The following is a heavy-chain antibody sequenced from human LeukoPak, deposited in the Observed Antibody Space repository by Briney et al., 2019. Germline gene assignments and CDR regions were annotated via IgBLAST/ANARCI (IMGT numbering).Heavy chain of an antibody. D-gene: IGHD4-17*01. CDR3: ARGAQVSTVMLP. V-gene: IGHV1-2*06. CDR2: INPNSGGT. Sequence: ASVKVSCKASGYTFTGYYMHWVRQAPVQGLEWMGRINPNSGGTNYAQKFQGRVTMTRDASISTAYMEPSRLRSDDTAVYYCARGAQVSTVMLPWGQGTLVTVSS. J-gene: IGHJ4*02. CDR1: GYTFTGYY.